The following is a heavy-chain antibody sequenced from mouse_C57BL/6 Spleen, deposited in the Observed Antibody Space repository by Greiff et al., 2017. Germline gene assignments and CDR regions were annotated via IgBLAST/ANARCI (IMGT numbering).Heavy chain of an antibody. CDR1: GYAFSSSW. J-gene: IGHJ4*01. V-gene: IGHV1-82*01. Sequence: VKLMESGPELVKPGASVKISCKASGYAFSSSWMNWVKQRPGKGLEWIGRIYPGDGDTNYNGKFKGKATLTADKSSSTAYMQLSSLTSEDSAVYCCARELWLQRDYAMDYWGQGTSVTVSS. D-gene: IGHD3-1*01. CDR3: ARELWLQRDYAMDY. CDR2: IYPGDGDT.